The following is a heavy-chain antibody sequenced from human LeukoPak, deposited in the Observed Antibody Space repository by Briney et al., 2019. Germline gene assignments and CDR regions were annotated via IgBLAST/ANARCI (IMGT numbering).Heavy chain of an antibody. J-gene: IGHJ3*02. CDR3: ARATGIYCSSTSRYSVDPFDI. V-gene: IGHV4-59*01. CDR2: TYYNGST. Sequence: SETLSLTCTVSGGSISSYYWSWIRQPPGKGLEWIGYTYYNGSTNRNPSLKSRVSISVDTSKNQFSLKVSSVTAADTAVYYCARATGIYCSSTSRYSVDPFDIWGQGTMVTVSS. D-gene: IGHD2-2*01. CDR1: GGSISSYY.